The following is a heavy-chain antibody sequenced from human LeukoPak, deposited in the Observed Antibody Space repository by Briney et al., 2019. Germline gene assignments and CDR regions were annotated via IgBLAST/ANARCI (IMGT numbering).Heavy chain of an antibody. CDR1: GGSISSSSYY. D-gene: IGHD6-13*01. CDR3: ARGKEQQMVLGGFDP. J-gene: IGHJ5*02. V-gene: IGHV4-39*07. CDR2: IYYSGST. Sequence: PSETLSLTCTVSGGSISSSSYYWGWIRQPPGKGLEWIGYIYYSGSTNYNPSLKSRVTISVDTSKNQFSLKLSSVTAADTAVYYFARGKEQQMVLGGFDPWGQGTLVTVSS.